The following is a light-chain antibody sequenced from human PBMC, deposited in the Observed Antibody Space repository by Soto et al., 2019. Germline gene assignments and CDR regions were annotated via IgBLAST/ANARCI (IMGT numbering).Light chain of an antibody. CDR2: DTS. CDR3: QQRGNWPPGFT. J-gene: IGKJ3*01. V-gene: IGKV3-11*01. Sequence: IVLTQSPATLSLSPGERATLSCRASQTVSRHLAWYQQKPGQAPRLLLYDTSNRATGIPARFSGSGSGTDFTLTISGLETEDCAVYYCQQRGNWPPGFTFGPGTTVDMK. CDR1: QTVSRH.